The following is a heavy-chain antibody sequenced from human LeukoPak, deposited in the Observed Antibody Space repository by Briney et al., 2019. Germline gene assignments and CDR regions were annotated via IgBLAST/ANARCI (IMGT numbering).Heavy chain of an antibody. CDR3: AKDRRPLPWFGEHLFDY. CDR1: GFTFSSYG. D-gene: IGHD3-10*01. CDR2: ISGSGGST. V-gene: IGHV3-23*01. J-gene: IGHJ4*02. Sequence: PGGSLRLSCAASGFTFSSYGMSWVRQAPGKGLEWVSAISGSGGSTYYADSVKGRFTISRDNSKNTLYLQMNSLRAEDTAVYYCAKDRRPLPWFGEHLFDYWGQGTLVTVSS.